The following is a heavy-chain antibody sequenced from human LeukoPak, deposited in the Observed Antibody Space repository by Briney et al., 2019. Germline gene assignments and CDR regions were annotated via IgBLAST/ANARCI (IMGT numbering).Heavy chain of an antibody. V-gene: IGHV3-21*01. CDR3: AREVTVVLPVPSWHFDL. CDR1: GFTFSSYS. Sequence: PGGSLRLSCAASGFTFSSYSISWVRQAPGEGLEWVSSASSSGNYKYYADSVKGRFTISRDNARNSLFLQMNSPRAEDTAVYYCAREVTVVLPVPSWHFDLWGRGTLVIVSS. D-gene: IGHD3-22*01. CDR2: ASSSGNYK. J-gene: IGHJ2*01.